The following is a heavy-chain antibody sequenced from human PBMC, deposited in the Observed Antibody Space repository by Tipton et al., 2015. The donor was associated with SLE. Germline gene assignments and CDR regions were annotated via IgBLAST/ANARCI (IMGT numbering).Heavy chain of an antibody. D-gene: IGHD6-6*01. Sequence: SLRLSCAASGFTFSSYSMNWVRQAPGKGLEWVSVIYSGGSTYYADSVKGRFTISRDNSKNTLYLQMNSLRAEDTAVYYCARDRIPFEYRSSGDYYFDYWGQGTLVTVSS. J-gene: IGHJ4*02. CDR2: IYSGGST. CDR3: ARDRIPFEYRSSGDYYFDY. CDR1: GFTFSSYS. V-gene: IGHV3-66*01.